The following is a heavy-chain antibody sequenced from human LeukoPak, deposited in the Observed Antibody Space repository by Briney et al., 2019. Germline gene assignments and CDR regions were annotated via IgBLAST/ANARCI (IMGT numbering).Heavy chain of an antibody. CDR2: VSPSGDST. J-gene: IGHJ4*02. CDR3: AKDRGSGYHYFDY. V-gene: IGHV3-23*01. D-gene: IGHD3-22*01. Sequence: GGSLRVSCAASGFTFSSYAMSWVRQAPGKGLEWVSTVSPSGDSTYYADSVKGRFTISRDNSKNTLYLQMSSLRAGDTAVYYCAKDRGSGYHYFDYWGQGTLVTVSS. CDR1: GFTFSSYA.